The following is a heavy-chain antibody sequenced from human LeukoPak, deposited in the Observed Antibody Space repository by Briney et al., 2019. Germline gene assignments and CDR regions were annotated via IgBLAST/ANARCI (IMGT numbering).Heavy chain of an antibody. J-gene: IGHJ3*02. CDR1: GFTFNSYS. CDR3: ARDYDHAFDI. D-gene: IGHD3-3*01. CDR2: ISGTSSII. V-gene: IGHV3-48*04. Sequence: QAGGSLRLSCAASGFTFNSYSMNWVCQAPGKGLEWISYISGTSSIINYADSVKGRFTISRDNAKNSLYLQMNSLRAEDTAVYYCARDYDHAFDIWGQGTMVTVSS.